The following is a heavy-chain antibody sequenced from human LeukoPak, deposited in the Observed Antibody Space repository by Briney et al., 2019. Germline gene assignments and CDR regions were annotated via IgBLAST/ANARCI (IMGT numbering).Heavy chain of an antibody. CDR1: GFTFSSYA. D-gene: IGHD3-10*01. Sequence: PGGSLRLSCAASGFTFSSYAMSWVRQAPGKGLEWVSAISGSGGTTYYADSVKGRFTISRDNSKNTLYLQMNSLRAEDTAVYYCARDVPLLLWFGELNYWGQGTLVAVSS. CDR2: ISGSGGTT. V-gene: IGHV3-23*01. CDR3: ARDVPLLLWFGELNY. J-gene: IGHJ4*02.